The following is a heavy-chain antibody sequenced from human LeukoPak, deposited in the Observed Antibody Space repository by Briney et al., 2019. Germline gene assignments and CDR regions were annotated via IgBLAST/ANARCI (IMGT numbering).Heavy chain of an antibody. D-gene: IGHD6-19*01. Sequence: ASVKVSCKASGYTFTSYGINWVRQAPGQGLEWMGWISAYNGNTNYAQKLQGRVTMTTDTSTSTAYMELRSLRSDDTAVYYCARDLLNEQWLVSACDYYYYGMDVWGQGTTVTVSS. CDR1: GYTFTSYG. V-gene: IGHV1-18*01. CDR2: ISAYNGNT. CDR3: ARDLLNEQWLVSACDYYYYGMDV. J-gene: IGHJ6*02.